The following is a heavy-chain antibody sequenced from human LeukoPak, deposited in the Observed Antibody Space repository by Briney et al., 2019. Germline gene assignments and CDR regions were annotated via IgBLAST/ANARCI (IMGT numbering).Heavy chain of an antibody. CDR1: GYTFTSYG. Sequence: GESLKISCKASGYTFTSYGISWVRQAPGQGLEWMGWISAYNGNTNYAQKLQGRVTMTTDTSTSTAYMELRSLRSDDTAVYYCARGLSRVGLATTGCDYWGQGTLVTVSS. CDR2: ISAYNGNT. V-gene: IGHV1-18*01. J-gene: IGHJ4*02. D-gene: IGHD5-24*01. CDR3: ARGLSRVGLATTGCDY.